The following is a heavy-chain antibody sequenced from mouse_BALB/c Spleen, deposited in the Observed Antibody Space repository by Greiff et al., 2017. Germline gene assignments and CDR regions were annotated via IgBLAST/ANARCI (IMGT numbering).Heavy chain of an antibody. CDR2: IYPSDSYT. V-gene: IGHV1-69*02. D-gene: IGHD2-3*01. Sequence: QVQLQQPGAELVRPGASVKLSCKASGYTFTSYWINWVKQRPGQGLEWIGNIYPSDSYTNYNQKFKDKATLTVDKSSSTAYMQLSSPTSEDSAVYYCTIYDGYPWFAYWGQGTLVTVSA. CDR3: TIYDGYPWFAY. J-gene: IGHJ3*01. CDR1: GYTFTSYW.